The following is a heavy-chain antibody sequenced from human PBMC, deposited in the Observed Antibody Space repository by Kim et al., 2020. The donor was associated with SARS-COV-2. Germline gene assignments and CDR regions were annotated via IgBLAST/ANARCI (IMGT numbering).Heavy chain of an antibody. V-gene: IGHV3-7*01. D-gene: IGHD5-12*01. Sequence: YVDSVKGRFTISRDNAKTSLYLQMNSLRAEDTAVYYCARAPRDGGYDCDIWGQGTLVTVSS. CDR3: ARAPRDGGYDCDI. J-gene: IGHJ4*02.